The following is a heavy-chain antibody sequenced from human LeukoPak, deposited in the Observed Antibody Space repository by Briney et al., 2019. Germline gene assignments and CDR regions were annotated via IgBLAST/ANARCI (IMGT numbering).Heavy chain of an antibody. V-gene: IGHV7-4-1*02. CDR1: GYTFSTYA. CDR2: INTDTGNP. J-gene: IGHJ4*02. CDR3: ARVWGVVVTEPMDY. Sequence: ASVKVSCKASGYTFSTYAMNWLRQAPGQGLEWMGWINTDTGNPTYAQGFIGRFVFSLDTSVSTAYLQISSLKAEDTAVYYCARVWGVVVTEPMDYWGQGTLVTVSS. D-gene: IGHD2-21*02.